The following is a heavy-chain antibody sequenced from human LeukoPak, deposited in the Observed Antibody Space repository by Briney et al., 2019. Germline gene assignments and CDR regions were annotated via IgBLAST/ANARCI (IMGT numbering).Heavy chain of an antibody. CDR1: GGTFSSYA. Sequence: ASVKVSCKASGGTFSSYAISWVRQAPGQGLEWMGGIIPIFGTANYAQKFQGRVTITADESTSTAYMELSSLRSDDTAVYYCARGIAARRGDYWGQGTLVTVSS. CDR3: ARGIAARRGDY. D-gene: IGHD6-6*01. CDR2: IIPIFGTA. V-gene: IGHV1-69*13. J-gene: IGHJ4*01.